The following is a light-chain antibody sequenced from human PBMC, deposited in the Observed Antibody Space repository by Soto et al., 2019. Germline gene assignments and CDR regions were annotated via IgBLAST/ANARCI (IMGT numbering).Light chain of an antibody. J-gene: IGKJ1*01. Sequence: EIVMTQSPGALSASPGETATLSCRASQSVSSDVAWYQQKPGQAPRLPIYGAFTRATGIPARFSGSGSGTEFTLTISSLQSEDFAVYYCQYYDQWPPWAFGQGTKV. CDR3: QYYDQWPPWA. CDR1: QSVSSD. CDR2: GAF. V-gene: IGKV3-15*01.